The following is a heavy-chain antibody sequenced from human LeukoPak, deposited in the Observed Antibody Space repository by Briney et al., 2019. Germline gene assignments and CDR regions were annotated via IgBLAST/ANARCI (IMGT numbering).Heavy chain of an antibody. CDR1: GFTFSSYA. CDR2: ISGSGSST. CDR3: AKSETFLVGATGY. J-gene: IGHJ4*02. Sequence: GGSLRLSCAASGFTFSSYAMSWVRQAPGKGLEWVSAISGSGSSTYYADSVKGRFTISRDNSKNTLYLQMNSLRAEDTAVYYCAKSETFLVGATGYWGQGTLVTVSS. V-gene: IGHV3-23*01. D-gene: IGHD1-26*01.